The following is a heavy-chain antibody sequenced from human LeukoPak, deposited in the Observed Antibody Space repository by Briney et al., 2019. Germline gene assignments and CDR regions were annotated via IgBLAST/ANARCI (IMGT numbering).Heavy chain of an antibody. Sequence: SETLSLTCTVSGGSISSHYWSWIRQPPGKGLEWIGYIYYSGSTNYNPSLKSRVTISVDTSKKQFSLKLSSVTAADTAGYYCAIVKGYYGSGRLYYFDCWGQGTLVTVSS. CDR1: GGSISSHY. CDR3: AIVKGYYGSGRLYYFDC. CDR2: IYYSGST. J-gene: IGHJ4*02. V-gene: IGHV4-59*11. D-gene: IGHD3-10*01.